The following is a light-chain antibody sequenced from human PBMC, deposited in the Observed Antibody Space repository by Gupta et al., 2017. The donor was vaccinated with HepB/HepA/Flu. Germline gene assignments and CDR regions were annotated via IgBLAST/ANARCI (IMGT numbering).Light chain of an antibody. Sequence: DIQMTQSPSSLSAFVGDRVTITCRASQSISTCLNWYQQKAGRAPKLLIYTASSLQSGVPSRFSGSGSGTDFTLTISRLQPEDFATYYCQQRDITPITFGGGTKVEIK. CDR1: QSISTC. CDR2: TAS. J-gene: IGKJ4*01. CDR3: QQRDITPIT. V-gene: IGKV1-39*01.